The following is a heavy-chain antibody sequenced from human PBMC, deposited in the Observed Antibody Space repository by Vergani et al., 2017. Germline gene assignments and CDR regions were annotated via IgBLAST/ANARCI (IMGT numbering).Heavy chain of an antibody. Sequence: QITLKESGPTLVKATQTLTLICTFSGFSLNTRGVSVAWIRQPPGKALDWLALLYWNDDQHYSPSLNNRVTITQDTSKNQVVLTMTNMDYVDTGTYYCVYRKTECGTTGCFYPFYYYYYMGVLGKGTTVTVSS. CDR1: GFSLNTRGVS. CDR3: VYRKTECGTTGCFYPFYYYYYMGV. J-gene: IGHJ6*03. D-gene: IGHD1-7*01. CDR2: LYWNDDQ. V-gene: IGHV2-5*04.